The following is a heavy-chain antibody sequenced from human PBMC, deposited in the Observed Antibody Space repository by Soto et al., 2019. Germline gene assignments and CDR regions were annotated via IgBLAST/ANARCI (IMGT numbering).Heavy chain of an antibody. Sequence: EVQLVESGGGLVQPGGSLRLSCAASGFTFSSYWMSWVRQAPGKGLEWVANIKQDGSEKYYVDSVKGRFTISRDNAKNSLYLQMTSLRAEDTAVYYCARAIVVVPAAQGYYYYYYMDVWGKGTTVTVSS. J-gene: IGHJ6*03. CDR2: IKQDGSEK. V-gene: IGHV3-7*01. CDR1: GFTFSSYW. CDR3: ARAIVVVPAAQGYYYYYYMDV. D-gene: IGHD2-2*01.